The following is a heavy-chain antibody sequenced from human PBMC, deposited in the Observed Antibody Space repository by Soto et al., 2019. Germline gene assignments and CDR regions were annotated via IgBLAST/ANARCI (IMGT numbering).Heavy chain of an antibody. J-gene: IGHJ4*02. D-gene: IGHD6-19*01. CDR1: GGSISSSSYY. V-gene: IGHV4-39*02. CDR2: IYYSGST. Sequence: QLQLQESGPGLVKPSETLSLTCTVSGGSISSSSYYWGWIRQPPGKGLEWIGSIYYSGSTYYNPSLKSRVHISVETSKNQFSLNLSPVTAADTAVDSCARDAFPSSGFTDYWGQGTLVPVSS. CDR3: ARDAFPSSGFTDY.